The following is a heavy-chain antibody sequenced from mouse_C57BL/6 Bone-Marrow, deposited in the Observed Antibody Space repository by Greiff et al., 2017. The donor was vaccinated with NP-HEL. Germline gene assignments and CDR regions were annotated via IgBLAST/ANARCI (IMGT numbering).Heavy chain of an antibody. CDR3: ARPIYYGSSYEFAY. CDR1: GYTFTSYG. D-gene: IGHD1-1*01. J-gene: IGHJ3*01. CDR2: IYPRSGNT. V-gene: IGHV1-81*01. Sequence: QVHVKQSGAELARPGASVKLSCKASGYTFTSYGISWVKQRTGQGLEWIGEIYPRSGNTYYNEKFKGKATLTADKSSSTAYMELRSLTSEDSAVYFCARPIYYGSSYEFAYWGQGTLVTVSA.